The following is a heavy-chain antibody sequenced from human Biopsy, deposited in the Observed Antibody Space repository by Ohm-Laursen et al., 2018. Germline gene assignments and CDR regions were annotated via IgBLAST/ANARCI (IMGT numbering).Heavy chain of an antibody. Sequence: SDTLSLTCNVSDGSIDNYHWTWIRQAPGKTLEWIGSITYRGSTYYNPSLKSRVTVSIHTSRNQFSLKLTSVTAADTAVYYCARTPGKAVAGRFLDLWGRGTLVTVSS. J-gene: IGHJ2*01. V-gene: IGHV4-59*07. CDR2: ITYRGST. CDR3: ARTPGKAVAGRFLDL. CDR1: DGSIDNYH. D-gene: IGHD6-19*01.